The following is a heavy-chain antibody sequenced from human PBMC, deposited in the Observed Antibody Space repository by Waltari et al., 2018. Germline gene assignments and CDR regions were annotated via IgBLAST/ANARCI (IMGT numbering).Heavy chain of an antibody. Sequence: QVQLVQSGAEVKKPGSSVKVSCKASGGTFSSYAISWVRQAPGQGLEWMGGIIPIFGTANYAQKCQGRVTITADEATSTAYMELSSLRSEDTAVYYCAREAQLVQVFDYWGQGTLVTVSS. J-gene: IGHJ4*02. CDR2: IIPIFGTA. CDR3: AREAQLVQVFDY. CDR1: GGTFSSYA. D-gene: IGHD6-13*01. V-gene: IGHV1-69*01.